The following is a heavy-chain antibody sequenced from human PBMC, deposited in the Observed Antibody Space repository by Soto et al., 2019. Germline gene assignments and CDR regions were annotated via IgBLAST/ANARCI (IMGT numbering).Heavy chain of an antibody. CDR3: ARGSDYYDSSGYYFDY. D-gene: IGHD3-22*01. CDR1: GFTFDDYG. CDR2: INWNGGST. J-gene: IGHJ4*02. Sequence: AGGSLRLSCAASGFTFDDYGMSWVRQAPGKGLEWVSGINWNGGSTGYADSVKGRFTISRDNAKNSLYLQMNSLRAEDTALYYCARGSDYYDSSGYYFDYWGQGTLVTFSS. V-gene: IGHV3-20*04.